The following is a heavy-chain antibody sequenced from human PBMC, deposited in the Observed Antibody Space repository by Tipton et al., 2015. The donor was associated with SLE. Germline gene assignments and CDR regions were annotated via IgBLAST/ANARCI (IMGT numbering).Heavy chain of an antibody. J-gene: IGHJ4*02. CDR1: GGSISSSSYY. CDR3: ARLSADPFDY. Sequence: TLSLTCTVSGGSISSSSYYWSWIRQPPGKGLEWLGEINHSGSTNYNPSLKSRVTISVDTSKNQFSLKLSSVTAADTAVYYCARLSADPFDYWGQGTLVTVSS. CDR2: INHSGST. V-gene: IGHV4-39*07.